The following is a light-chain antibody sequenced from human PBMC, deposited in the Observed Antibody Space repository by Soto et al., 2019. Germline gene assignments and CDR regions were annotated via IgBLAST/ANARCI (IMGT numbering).Light chain of an antibody. CDR2: DAS. CDR1: QDISNY. Sequence: DIPMTQSPSSLSASVGDRVTITCQASQDISNYLNWYQQKPGKAPKLLIYDASNLETGVPSRFSGSGSGTDFTFTISSLQLEDIATYYCQQYDNLPLYTFGQGTKLEIK. CDR3: QQYDNLPLYT. V-gene: IGKV1-33*01. J-gene: IGKJ2*01.